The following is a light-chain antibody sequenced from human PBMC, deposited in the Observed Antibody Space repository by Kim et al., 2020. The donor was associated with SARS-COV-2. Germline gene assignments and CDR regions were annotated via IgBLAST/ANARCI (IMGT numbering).Light chain of an antibody. CDR1: QSVSIN. CDR3: QQYYDWPT. Sequence: SVSPGERATLACRASQSVSINVAWYQQKPGQAPRLLLHGPSSRATGVPARFSGSGSGTEFTLTISSLQSEDFAVYYCQQYYDWPTFDQGTKVDIK. V-gene: IGKV3-15*01. CDR2: GPS. J-gene: IGKJ1*01.